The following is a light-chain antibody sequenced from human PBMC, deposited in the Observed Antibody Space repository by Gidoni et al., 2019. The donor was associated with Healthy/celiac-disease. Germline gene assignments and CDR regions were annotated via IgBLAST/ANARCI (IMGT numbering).Light chain of an antibody. CDR2: DAS. V-gene: IGKV1-5*01. Sequence: DIQTTQSPSTLSASVGDRVTITCRASQSISSWLAWYQQKPGKAPKLLIYDASSLESWVPSSFSGSGSGTEFTLTIISLQPDDFATYYCQQYNSYPIYTFGQGTKLEIK. CDR1: QSISSW. J-gene: IGKJ2*01. CDR3: QQYNSYPIYT.